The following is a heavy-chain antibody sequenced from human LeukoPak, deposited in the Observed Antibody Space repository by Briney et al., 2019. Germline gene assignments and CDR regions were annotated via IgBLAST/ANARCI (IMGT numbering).Heavy chain of an antibody. CDR3: ARSRSYYYDSTGYNLDY. V-gene: IGHV3-21*01. CDR2: ISSSSSYI. Sequence: PGGSLRLSCAASGFTFSSYSMNWVRQAPGKGLEWVSSISSSSSYIYYADSVKGRFTISRDNAKNSLYLQMNSLRAEDTAVYYCARSRSYYYDSTGYNLDYWGQGTLVTVSS. CDR1: GFTFSSYS. J-gene: IGHJ4*02. D-gene: IGHD3-22*01.